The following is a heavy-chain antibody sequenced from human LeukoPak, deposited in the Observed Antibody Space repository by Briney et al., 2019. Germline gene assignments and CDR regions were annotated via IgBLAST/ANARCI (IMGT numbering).Heavy chain of an antibody. V-gene: IGHV1-18*01. D-gene: IGHD5-18*01. Sequence: ASVKVSCKASGYTFSSYGFRWVRQAPGQGLEWMGWINAYNGNTNYAQNFQGRVTMTRDTSTSTVYMELRSLRSHDTAVYYCAGRQGTAMYFDYWGQGTLVTVSS. CDR2: INAYNGNT. CDR1: GYTFSSYG. CDR3: AGRQGTAMYFDY. J-gene: IGHJ4*02.